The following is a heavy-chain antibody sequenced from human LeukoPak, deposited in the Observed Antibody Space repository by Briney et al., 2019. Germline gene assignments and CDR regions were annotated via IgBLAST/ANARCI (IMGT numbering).Heavy chain of an antibody. J-gene: IGHJ4*02. CDR1: GFTFSSYW. V-gene: IGHV3-7*01. Sequence: GGSLRLSCAASGFTFSSYWMSWVRQAPGKGLEWVANIKQDGSEKYYVDSVKGRFTISRDNAKNSLYLQMNSLRAEDTAVYYCARFGGYYYGYFDYWGQGTLVTVSS. D-gene: IGHD3-22*01. CDR2: IKQDGSEK. CDR3: ARFGGYYYGYFDY.